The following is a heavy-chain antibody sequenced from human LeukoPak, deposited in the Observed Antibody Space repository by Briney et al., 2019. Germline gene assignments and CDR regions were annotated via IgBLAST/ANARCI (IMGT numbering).Heavy chain of an antibody. CDR1: GGSISSFY. CDR2: VSTSGNT. CDR3: ARAALAFMSYYFDY. Sequence: PSETLSLTCTVSGGSISSFYCSWIRQPAGKGLEWIGRVSTSGNTNYNPSLKSRVTMSVDTSKNQFSLKLSSVTAADTAVYYCARAALAFMSYYFDYWGQGTLVTVSS. D-gene: IGHD3-10*01. J-gene: IGHJ4*02. V-gene: IGHV4-4*07.